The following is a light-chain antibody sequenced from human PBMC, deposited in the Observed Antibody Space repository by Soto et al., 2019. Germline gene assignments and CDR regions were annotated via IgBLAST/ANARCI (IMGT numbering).Light chain of an antibody. CDR1: QSISSY. V-gene: IGKV1-39*01. CDR3: QQSYSTPQT. Sequence: DIQMTQSPSSLSASVGDIVTITCRASQSISSYLNWYQQKPGKAPKLLIYAASSLQSGVPSMFSGSGSGPDFTHTISSLQPEDIATYYCQQSYSTPQTFGQGTQVEIK. CDR2: AAS. J-gene: IGKJ1*01.